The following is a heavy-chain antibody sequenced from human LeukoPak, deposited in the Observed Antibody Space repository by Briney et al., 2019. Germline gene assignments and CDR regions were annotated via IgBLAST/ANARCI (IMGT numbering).Heavy chain of an antibody. CDR1: GFTFSTYW. Sequence: GGSLRLSCAASGFTFSTYWMSWVRQAPGKGLEWVSVIYSGGSTYYADSVKGRFTISRDNSKNTLYLQMGSLRAEDMAVYYCARGSDYVWGSYRINWFDPWGQGTLVTVSS. D-gene: IGHD3-16*02. J-gene: IGHJ5*02. V-gene: IGHV3-66*01. CDR3: ARGSDYVWGSYRINWFDP. CDR2: IYSGGST.